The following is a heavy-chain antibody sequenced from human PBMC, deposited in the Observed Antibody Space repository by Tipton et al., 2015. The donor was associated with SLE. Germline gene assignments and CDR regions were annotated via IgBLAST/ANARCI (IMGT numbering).Heavy chain of an antibody. CDR1: GGSISSGSYY. CDR2: IYTSGST. V-gene: IGHV4-61*09. Sequence: TLSLTCTVSGGSISSGSYYWSWIRQPAGKGLEWIGYIYTSGSTIYNPSLKSRVTISVDTSKNQFSLKLSSVTAADTAVYYCAREGIAAAGLWGQGTLVTVSS. D-gene: IGHD6-13*01. CDR3: AREGIAAAGL. J-gene: IGHJ4*02.